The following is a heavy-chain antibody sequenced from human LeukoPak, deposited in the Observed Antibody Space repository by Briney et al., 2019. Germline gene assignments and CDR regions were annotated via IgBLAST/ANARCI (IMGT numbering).Heavy chain of an antibody. CDR1: GFTFSSYG. CDR2: ISGSGGST. D-gene: IGHD3-9*01. J-gene: IGHJ3*01. CDR3: AKGFSRVPPLDWFDP. V-gene: IGHV3-23*01. Sequence: GGTLRLSCAASGFTFSSYGMSWVRQAPGKGLEWVSAISGSGGSTYYADSVKGRFTISRDNSKNTLYLQMNSVRAEDTAVYYCAKGFSRVPPLDWFDPWGQGTMVTVSS.